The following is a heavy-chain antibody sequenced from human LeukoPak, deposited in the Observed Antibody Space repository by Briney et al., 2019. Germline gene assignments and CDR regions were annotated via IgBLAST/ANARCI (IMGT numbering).Heavy chain of an antibody. CDR3: ARVRTYYYDSSGYYFDY. Sequence: ASVTVSCKASGYTCTSYGISWVRHAPGQRLEWMGWITAYNGNTNYAQKLQGRVTMTTDTSTSTAYMELRSLRSDDTDVYYCARVRTYYYDSSGYYFDYWGQGTLVTVPS. CDR1: GYTCTSYG. CDR2: ITAYNGNT. V-gene: IGHV1-18*01. J-gene: IGHJ4*02. D-gene: IGHD3-22*01.